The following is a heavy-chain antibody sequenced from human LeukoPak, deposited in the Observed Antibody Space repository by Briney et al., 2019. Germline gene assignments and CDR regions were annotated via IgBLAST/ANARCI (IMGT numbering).Heavy chain of an antibody. D-gene: IGHD3-3*01. CDR3: AKGTDFWSGYYNEYFQH. Sequence: PGGSLRLSCAASGFTFSTYGMHWVRQAPGKGLEWVAFIRYDGSNKYYADSVKGRFTISRDNSKNTLYLQMNSLRAEDTAVYYCAKGTDFWSGYYNEYFQHWGQGTLVTVSS. CDR2: IRYDGSNK. J-gene: IGHJ1*01. CDR1: GFTFSTYG. V-gene: IGHV3-30*02.